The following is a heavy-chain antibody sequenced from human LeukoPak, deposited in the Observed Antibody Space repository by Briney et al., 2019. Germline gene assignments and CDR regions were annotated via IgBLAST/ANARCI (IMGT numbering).Heavy chain of an antibody. CDR2: INHSGST. CDR1: GGSFSSYY. Sequence: SETLSLTCAVYGGSFSSYYWSWIRQPPGKRLEWIGEINHSGSTNYNPSLNIRVTISVDTSKNQFSLKLNSVTAADTAVYYCSRRLGATAMLDYWGQGTLVTVSS. J-gene: IGHJ4*02. CDR3: SRRLGATAMLDY. V-gene: IGHV4-34*01. D-gene: IGHD5-18*01.